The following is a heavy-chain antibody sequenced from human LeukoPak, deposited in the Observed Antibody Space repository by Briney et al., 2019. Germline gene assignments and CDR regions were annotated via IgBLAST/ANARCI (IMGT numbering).Heavy chain of an antibody. J-gene: IGHJ4*02. CDR2: IYHSGST. V-gene: IGHV4-30-2*01. Sequence: PSETLSLTCTVSGGSISSGGYYWSWIRQPPGKGLEWIGYIYHSGSTYYNPSLKSRVTISVDRSKNQFSLKLSSVTAADTAVYYCARVVVGAADYWGQGTLVTVSS. CDR1: GGSISSGGYY. D-gene: IGHD1-26*01. CDR3: ARVVVGAADY.